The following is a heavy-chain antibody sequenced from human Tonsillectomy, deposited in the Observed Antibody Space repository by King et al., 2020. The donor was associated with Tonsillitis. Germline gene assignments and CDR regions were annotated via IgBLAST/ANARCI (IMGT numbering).Heavy chain of an antibody. CDR1: VGSISSYY. CDR3: AGERVTTVDYYYYMDV. V-gene: IGHV4-59*01. J-gene: IGHJ6*03. Sequence: QLQESGPGLVKPSETLSLTCTVSVGSISSYYWSWVRQPPGKGLEWIGYIYNSGSTNYNLSLKSRVTIAVDTSKNQFSLKLSSVTAADTAVYYCAGERVTTVDYYYYMDVWGKGTTVTVSS. D-gene: IGHD4-17*01. CDR2: IYNSGST.